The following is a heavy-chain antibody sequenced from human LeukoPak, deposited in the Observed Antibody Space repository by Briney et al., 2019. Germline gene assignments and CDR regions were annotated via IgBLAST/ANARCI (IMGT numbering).Heavy chain of an antibody. CDR1: GLTFSSYW. Sequence: GGSLRLSCAASGLTFSSYWMSWVRQAPGKGLEWVSAISGSGGSTYYADSVKGRFTISRDNSKNTLYLQMNSLRAEDTAVYYCAKGQQLGGYWFDPWGQGTLVTVSS. J-gene: IGHJ5*02. D-gene: IGHD6-13*01. CDR2: ISGSGGST. V-gene: IGHV3-23*01. CDR3: AKGQQLGGYWFDP.